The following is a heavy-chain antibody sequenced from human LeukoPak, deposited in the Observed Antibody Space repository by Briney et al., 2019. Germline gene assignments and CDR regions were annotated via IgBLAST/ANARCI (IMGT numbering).Heavy chain of an antibody. CDR3: ARVFIGGQLWSRTPIAFDI. V-gene: IGHV1-8*01. CDR1: GYTFTSYD. Sequence: GASVKVSCKASGYTFTSYDINWVRQATGQGLEWMGWMNPNSGSTGYAQKFQGRVTMTRNTSISTAYMELSSLRSEDTAVYYCARVFIGGQLWSRTPIAFDIWGQGTMVTVSS. D-gene: IGHD5-18*01. CDR2: MNPNSGST. J-gene: IGHJ3*02.